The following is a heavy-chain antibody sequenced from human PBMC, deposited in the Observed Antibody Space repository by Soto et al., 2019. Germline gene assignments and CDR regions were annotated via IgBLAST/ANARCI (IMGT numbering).Heavy chain of an antibody. CDR2: IKQDGSEK. CDR1: GFTFSSYW. D-gene: IGHD4-17*01. CDR3: ARDHADYGDYDILDYFDY. Sequence: EVQLVESGGGLVQPGGSLRLSCAASGFTFSSYWMSWVHQAPGKGLEWVANIKQDGSEKYYVDSVKGRFTISRDNAKNSLYLQMNSLRAEDTAVYYCARDHADYGDYDILDYFDYWGQGTLVTVSS. J-gene: IGHJ4*02. V-gene: IGHV3-7*01.